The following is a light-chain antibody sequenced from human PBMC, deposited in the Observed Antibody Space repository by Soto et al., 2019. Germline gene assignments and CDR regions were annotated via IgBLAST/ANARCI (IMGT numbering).Light chain of an antibody. CDR3: QQYSVYWT. CDR1: QSITTW. J-gene: IGKJ1*01. Sequence: DIQMTQSPSTLSASVGDRVVITCRASQSITTWLAWYQQKPAKAPKPLIYDASSLESGVPSRFSGSGSGTEFTLTINSLQPDDFATYYCQQYSVYWTFGQGTRWIS. CDR2: DAS. V-gene: IGKV1-5*01.